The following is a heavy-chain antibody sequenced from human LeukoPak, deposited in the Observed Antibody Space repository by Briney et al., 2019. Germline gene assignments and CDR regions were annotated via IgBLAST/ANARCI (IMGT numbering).Heavy chain of an antibody. Sequence: GGSLRLPCAASGFTFSSYAMSWVRQAPGKGLEWVSGTSGSGGSTYYAGSVKGRFTISRDNSKNTLYLQMNSLRVEDTAVYYCAKNGGSQCYSHLDSWGQGTLVTVSS. CDR1: GFTFSSYA. V-gene: IGHV3-23*01. J-gene: IGHJ4*02. CDR2: TSGSGGST. D-gene: IGHD2-15*01. CDR3: AKNGGSQCYSHLDS.